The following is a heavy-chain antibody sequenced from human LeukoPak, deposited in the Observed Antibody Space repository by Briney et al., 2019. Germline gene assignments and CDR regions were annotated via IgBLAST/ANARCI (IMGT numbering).Heavy chain of an antibody. J-gene: IGHJ3*02. CDR3: AKGFSYSTDAFDI. CDR1: GFTFSNYA. Sequence: GGSLRLSCAASGFTFSNYAMSWVRQAPGKGVEWVSGINTSGGSTYYADTVKGRFTISRDNSKNTLYLQMNRLRAEEQAIYYCAKGFSYSTDAFDIWGQGTMVTVSS. V-gene: IGHV3-23*01. D-gene: IGHD2-15*01. CDR2: INTSGGST.